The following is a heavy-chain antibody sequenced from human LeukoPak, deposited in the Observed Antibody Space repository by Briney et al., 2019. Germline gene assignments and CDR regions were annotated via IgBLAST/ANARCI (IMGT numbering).Heavy chain of an antibody. CDR3: ARIPQLGSDY. D-gene: IGHD1-26*01. Sequence: GESLKISCKGSGYSFTSYWINWVRQMPGKGLEWMGTIDPSDSYTNYSPSFQGHVTISADNSISTAYLQWSSLKASDAAMYYCARIPQLGSDYWGQGTLVTVSS. J-gene: IGHJ4*02. CDR1: GYSFTSYW. CDR2: IDPSDSYT. V-gene: IGHV5-10-1*01.